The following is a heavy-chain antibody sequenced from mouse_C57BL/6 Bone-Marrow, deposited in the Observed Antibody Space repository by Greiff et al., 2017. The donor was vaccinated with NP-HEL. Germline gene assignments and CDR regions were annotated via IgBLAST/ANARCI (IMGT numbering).Heavy chain of an antibody. V-gene: IGHV1-81*01. CDR3: AREAYYDYDRAMDY. CDR1: GYTFTSYG. CDR2: IYPRSGNT. Sequence: VQLQQSGAELARPGASVKLSCKASGYTFTSYGISWVKQRTGQGLEWIGEIYPRSGNTYYNEKFKGKATLTADKSSSTAYMELRSLTSEDSAVYFCAREAYYDYDRAMDYWGQGTSVTVSS. J-gene: IGHJ4*01. D-gene: IGHD2-4*01.